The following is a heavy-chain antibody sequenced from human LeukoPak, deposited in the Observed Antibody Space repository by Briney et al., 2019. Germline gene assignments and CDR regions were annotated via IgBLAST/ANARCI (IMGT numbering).Heavy chain of an antibody. Sequence: ASVKVSCKASGGTFSSYAMSWVRQAPGKGLEWVSAISGSGGSTYYADSVKGRFTISRDNSKNTLYLQMNSLRAEDTAVYYCAKAYCSGGSCYSDYYYGMDVWGQGTTVTVSS. V-gene: IGHV3-23*01. J-gene: IGHJ6*02. CDR3: AKAYCSGGSCYSDYYYGMDV. CDR2: ISGSGGST. CDR1: GGTFSSYA. D-gene: IGHD2-15*01.